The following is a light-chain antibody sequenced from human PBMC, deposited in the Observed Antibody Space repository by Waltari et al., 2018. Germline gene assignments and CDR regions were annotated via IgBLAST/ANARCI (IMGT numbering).Light chain of an antibody. CDR3: AAWDDSLSGFVL. Sequence: PGQRVTISCSGSSSNIGRNFVYWYQQLPGTAPKLLIYMDNQRPSGVPDRFSGSKSGPSASLAISGLRSEDEGNYYCAAWDDSLSGFVLFGGGTKVTVL. CDR2: MDN. V-gene: IGLV1-47*01. CDR1: SSNIGRNF. J-gene: IGLJ2*01.